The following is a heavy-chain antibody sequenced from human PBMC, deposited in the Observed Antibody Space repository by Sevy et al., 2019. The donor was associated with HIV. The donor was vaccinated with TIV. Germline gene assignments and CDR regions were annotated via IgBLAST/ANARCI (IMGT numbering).Heavy chain of an antibody. J-gene: IGHJ3*02. CDR2: INPNSGGT. D-gene: IGHD5-12*01. Sequence: ASVKVSCKASGYTFTGYYMHWVRQAPGQGLEWMGRINPNSGGTNYAQKFQGRVTMTRDTSISTAYMELSRLRSDETAVYYCARERGYSGYDAGGDAFDIWGQGTMVTVSS. V-gene: IGHV1-2*06. CDR3: ARERGYSGYDAGGDAFDI. CDR1: GYTFTGYY.